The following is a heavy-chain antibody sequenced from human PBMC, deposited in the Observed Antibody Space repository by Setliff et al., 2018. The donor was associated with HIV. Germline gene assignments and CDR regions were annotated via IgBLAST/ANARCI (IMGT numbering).Heavy chain of an antibody. CDR1: GFTFSNAW. J-gene: IGHJ4*02. V-gene: IGHV4-59*01. CDR3: AREIYGGNSRPFDY. CDR2: IYYNGNT. Sequence: GSLRLSCAASGFTFSNAWMSWVRQAPGKGLEWIGYIYYNGNTNYSPSLKSRVTISVDTSKNQVSLKLSSVTAADTAVYYCAREIYGGNSRPFDYWGQGTLVTVSS. D-gene: IGHD4-17*01.